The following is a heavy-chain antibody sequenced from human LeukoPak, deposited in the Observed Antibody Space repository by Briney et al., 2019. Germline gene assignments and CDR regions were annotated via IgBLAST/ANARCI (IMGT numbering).Heavy chain of an antibody. V-gene: IGHV1-69*05. CDR1: GGTFSSYA. CDR3: ARYSYGYGTLDY. J-gene: IGHJ4*02. CDR2: IIPIFGTA. Sequence: SVTLSCNASGGTFSSYAISWVRQAPGQGLEWMGGIIPIFGTANYAQKLHGRVTITTEESTSTAYMELSRLRSEDTVVYYCARYSYGYGTLDYWGQGTLVTVSS. D-gene: IGHD5-18*01.